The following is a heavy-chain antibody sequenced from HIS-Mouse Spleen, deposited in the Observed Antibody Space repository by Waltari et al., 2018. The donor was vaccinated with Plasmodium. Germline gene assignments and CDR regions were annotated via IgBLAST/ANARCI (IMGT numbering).Heavy chain of an antibody. CDR2: IKQDGSEK. CDR1: GFTFSSYW. V-gene: IGHV3-7*01. D-gene: IGHD6-13*01. Sequence: EVQLVESGGGLVQPGGSLRLSCAASGFTFSSYWMSWVRKAHGKGLERVANIKQDGSEKYYLDAVKGRFTISRDNAKNSLYLQMNSLRAEDTAVYYCASSWYWYFDLWGRGTLVTVSS. J-gene: IGHJ2*01. CDR3: ASSWYWYFDL.